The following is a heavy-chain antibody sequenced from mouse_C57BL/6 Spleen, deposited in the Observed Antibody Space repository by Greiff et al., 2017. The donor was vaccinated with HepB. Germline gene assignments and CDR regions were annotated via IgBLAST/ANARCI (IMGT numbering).Heavy chain of an antibody. CDR2: IDTSDSET. CDR3: ARGEGAWFAY. V-gene: IGHV1-52*01. Sequence: VQLQQPGAELVRPGSSVKLSCKASGYTFTSYWMHWVKQRPIQGLEWIGNIDTSDSETHYNQKFKDKATLTVDKSSSTADMQLSSLTSEDSAVYYCARGEGAWFAYWGQGTLVTVSA. J-gene: IGHJ3*01. CDR1: GYTFTSYW.